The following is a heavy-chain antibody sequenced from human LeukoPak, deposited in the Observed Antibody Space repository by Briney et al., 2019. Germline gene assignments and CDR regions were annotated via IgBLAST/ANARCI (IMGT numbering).Heavy chain of an antibody. D-gene: IGHD2-15*01. Sequence: PSETLSLTCDVYGGSFSGYYWSWIRQPPVKGLEWIGEINHSGSTNYNPSLKSRVTISVDTSRNRFSLSLSSVIAADTAVYYCARPHCSGGSCFAFEIWGQGTMVTVSS. J-gene: IGHJ3*02. V-gene: IGHV4-34*01. CDR1: GGSFSGYY. CDR2: INHSGST. CDR3: ARPHCSGGSCFAFEI.